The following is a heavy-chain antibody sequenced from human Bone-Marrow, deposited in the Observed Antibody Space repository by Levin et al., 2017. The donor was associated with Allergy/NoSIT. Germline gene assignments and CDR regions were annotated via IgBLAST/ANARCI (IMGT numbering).Heavy chain of an antibody. CDR1: GFTFSSYD. D-gene: IGHD2-8*02. J-gene: IGHJ6*02. CDR3: ARDRVVSRDYYGMDV. V-gene: IGHV3-13*04. Sequence: GGSLRLSCAASGFTFSSYDMHWVRQATGKGLEWVSAIGTAGDTYYPGSVKGRFTISRENAKNSLYLQMNSLRAGDTAVYYCARDRVVSRDYYGMDVWGQGTTVTVSS. CDR2: IGTAGDT.